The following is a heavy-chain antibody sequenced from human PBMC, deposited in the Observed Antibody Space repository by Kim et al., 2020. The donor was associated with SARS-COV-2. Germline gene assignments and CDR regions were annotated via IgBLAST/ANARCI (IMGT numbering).Heavy chain of an antibody. V-gene: IGHV4-59*08. Sequence: NYNPSPPGRATISGDTAKNQFSLKVNSVTAADTAVYYCARRIRNSWQFDYWGRGTVVTVSS. CDR3: ARRIRNSWQFDY. J-gene: IGHJ4*02. D-gene: IGHD6-13*01.